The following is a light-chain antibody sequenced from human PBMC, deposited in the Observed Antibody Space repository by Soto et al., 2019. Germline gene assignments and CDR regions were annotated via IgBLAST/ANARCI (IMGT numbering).Light chain of an antibody. Sequence: QSVLTQPPSASGTPGQRVTISCSGSSSNIGSNVVNWYQQLPGTAPKLLIYSNNQRPSGVPERFSGSKSGTSASLAISGLQSEDETDYYCASWDDSLSAVLFGGGTKLTVL. CDR3: ASWDDSLSAVL. CDR1: SSNIGSNV. CDR2: SNN. J-gene: IGLJ2*01. V-gene: IGLV1-44*01.